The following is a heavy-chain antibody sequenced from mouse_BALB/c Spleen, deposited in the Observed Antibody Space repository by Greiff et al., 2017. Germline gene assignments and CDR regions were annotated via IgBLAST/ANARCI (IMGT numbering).Heavy chain of an antibody. CDR3: AKKGGNYGGYAMDY. CDR2: IWRGGST. V-gene: IGHV2-5-1*01. Sequence: VQLQQSGPSLVQPSQSLSITCTVSGFSLTSYGVHWVRQSPGKGLEWLGVIWRGGSTDYNAAFMSRLSITKDNSKSQVFFKMNSLQADDTAIYYCAKKGGNYGGYAMDYWGQGTSVTVSS. D-gene: IGHD2-1*01. J-gene: IGHJ4*01. CDR1: GFSLTSYG.